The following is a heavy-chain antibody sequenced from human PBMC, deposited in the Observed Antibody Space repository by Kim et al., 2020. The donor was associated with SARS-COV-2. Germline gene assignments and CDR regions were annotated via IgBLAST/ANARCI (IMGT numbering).Heavy chain of an antibody. CDR1: GYTLTELS. D-gene: IGHD5-12*01. Sequence: ASVKVSCKVSGYTLTELSMHWVRQAPGKGLEWMGGFDPEDGETIYAQKFQGRVTMTEDTSTDTAYMELSSLRSEDTAVYYCATVSKRAIVATDYFDYWGQGTLVTVSS. CDR3: ATVSKRAIVATDYFDY. J-gene: IGHJ4*02. CDR2: FDPEDGET. V-gene: IGHV1-24*01.